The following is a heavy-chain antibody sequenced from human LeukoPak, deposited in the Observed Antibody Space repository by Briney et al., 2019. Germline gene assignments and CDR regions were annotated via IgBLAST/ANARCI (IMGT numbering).Heavy chain of an antibody. D-gene: IGHD2-15*01. Sequence: GASVKVSCKASGYTFTSYYLHWVRQPHGPGLERMGIINTTGGSTSYAQTFQGRVTITADESTSTAYMELRSLRSEDTAVYYCATFPLGYCSGGSCYVHEIEYNWFDPWGQGTLVTVSS. CDR1: GYTFTSYY. V-gene: IGHV1-46*01. J-gene: IGHJ5*02. CDR3: ATFPLGYCSGGSCYVHEIEYNWFDP. CDR2: INTTGGST.